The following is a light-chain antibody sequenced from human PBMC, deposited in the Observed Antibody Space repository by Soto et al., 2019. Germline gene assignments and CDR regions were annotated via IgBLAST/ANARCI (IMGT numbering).Light chain of an antibody. V-gene: IGKV1-5*03. CDR2: KAS. Sequence: DIQMTQSPSSLSASAGDRVTITCRASQTISSWLAWYQQKPGKAPKLLIYKASTLKSGVPSRFSGSGGGTDFTLSISSVQPEDFATYFCQQSYMDPITFGQGTRLEIK. J-gene: IGKJ5*01. CDR3: QQSYMDPIT. CDR1: QTISSW.